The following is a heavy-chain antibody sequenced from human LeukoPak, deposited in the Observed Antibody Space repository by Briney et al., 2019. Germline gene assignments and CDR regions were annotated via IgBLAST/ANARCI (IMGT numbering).Heavy chain of an antibody. J-gene: IGHJ6*02. Sequence: GGSLRLSCAASGFTFSGYSMNWVRQAPGKGLEWVSSISSSSSYIYYADSVKGRFTISRDNAKNSLYLQMNSLRAEDTAVYYCARVDCSSTSCFRGGFYYYYGMDVWGQGTTVTVSS. D-gene: IGHD2-2*01. CDR2: ISSSSSYI. V-gene: IGHV3-21*01. CDR3: ARVDCSSTSCFRGGFYYYYGMDV. CDR1: GFTFSGYS.